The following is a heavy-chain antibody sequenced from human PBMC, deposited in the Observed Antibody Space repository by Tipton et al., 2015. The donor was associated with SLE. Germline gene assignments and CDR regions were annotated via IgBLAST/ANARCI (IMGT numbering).Heavy chain of an antibody. D-gene: IGHD3-3*01. Sequence: SLRLSCAASGFTFSSYAMNWVRQAPGKGLEWVSYISSSSSTIYYADSVKSRFTISRDNAKNSLYLQMNSLRAEDTAVYYCARDLSPYYDFSGPWGQGTMVTVSS. CDR2: ISSSSSTI. J-gene: IGHJ3*01. CDR3: ARDLSPYYDFSGP. CDR1: GFTFSSYA. V-gene: IGHV3-48*01.